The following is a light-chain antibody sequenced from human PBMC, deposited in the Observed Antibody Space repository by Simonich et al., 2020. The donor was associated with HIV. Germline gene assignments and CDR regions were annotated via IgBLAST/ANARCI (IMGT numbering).Light chain of an antibody. V-gene: IGKV1-5*03. J-gene: IGKJ2*01. Sequence: DLQMTQSSSTLSASVGDRVTITCRASQSISSWLAWYQQKPGKAPKLLIYKASILESVVPSRFSGSISGTEFTPTISSLQPDDFATYYCQQYNSYPYTFGQGTKLEIK. CDR3: QQYNSYPYT. CDR1: QSISSW. CDR2: KAS.